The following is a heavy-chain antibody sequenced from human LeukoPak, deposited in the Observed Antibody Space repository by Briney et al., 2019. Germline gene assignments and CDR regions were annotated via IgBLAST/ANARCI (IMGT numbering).Heavy chain of an antibody. CDR2: IFNSGTT. Sequence: PSETLSLTCTVSGGSISSYYWSWIRQAPGKGLEWIGYIFNSGTTQYNPSLKSRVAISVDTSKNQFSLKLSSVTAADTAVYYCARINYDSSGYYASFDYWGQGTLVTVSS. V-gene: IGHV4-59*08. CDR3: ARINYDSSGYYASFDY. J-gene: IGHJ4*02. CDR1: GGSISSYY. D-gene: IGHD3-22*01.